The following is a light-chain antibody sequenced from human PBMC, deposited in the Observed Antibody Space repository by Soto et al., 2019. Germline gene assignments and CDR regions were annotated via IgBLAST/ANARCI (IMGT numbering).Light chain of an antibody. J-gene: IGLJ3*02. Sequence: QSVLTQPPSVSAAPGQKVTISCSGSSSNIGDNYVSWYQQLPGTAPKLLIYDNNKRPSGTPDRFSGSKSGTSATLGITGLRTGDEADYYCGTWDSSLSALMFGGGTQLTVL. CDR1: SSNIGDNY. V-gene: IGLV1-51*01. CDR3: GTWDSSLSALM. CDR2: DNN.